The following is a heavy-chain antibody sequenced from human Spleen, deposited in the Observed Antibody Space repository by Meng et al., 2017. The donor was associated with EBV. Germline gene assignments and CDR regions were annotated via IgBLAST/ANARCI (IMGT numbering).Heavy chain of an antibody. Sequence: QVQLVESXXGXVQPGXXLXXXXXXSGFTFSSYAMHWVRQAPGKGLEWVAVISYDGSNKYYADSVKGRFTISRDNSKNTLYLQMNSLRAEDTAVYYCARSPGLFYGDYVNYWGQGTLVTVSS. CDR1: GFTFSSYA. J-gene: IGHJ4*02. CDR3: ARSPGLFYGDYVNY. CDR2: ISYDGSNK. V-gene: IGHV3-30-3*01. D-gene: IGHD4-17*01.